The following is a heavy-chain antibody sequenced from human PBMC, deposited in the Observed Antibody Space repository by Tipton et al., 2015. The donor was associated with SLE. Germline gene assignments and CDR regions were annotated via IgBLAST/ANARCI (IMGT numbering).Heavy chain of an antibody. D-gene: IGHD3-16*02. V-gene: IGHV4-39*07. J-gene: IGHJ4*02. CDR3: ARGPFVSRDYVWGSYRYTGRYFDY. Sequence: TLSLTCTVSGGSISSSSYYWGWIRQPPGKGLEWIGSIYYSGSTYYNPSLKSRVTISVDTSKNQFFLKLSSVTAADTAVYYCARGPFVSRDYVWGSYRYTGRYFDYWGQGTLVTVSS. CDR2: IYYSGST. CDR1: GGSISSSSYY.